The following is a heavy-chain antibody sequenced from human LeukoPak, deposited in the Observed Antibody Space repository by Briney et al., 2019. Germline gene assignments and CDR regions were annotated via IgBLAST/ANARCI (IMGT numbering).Heavy chain of an antibody. V-gene: IGHV1-46*01. CDR1: GYTFTSYY. J-gene: IGHJ6*02. D-gene: IGHD1-26*01. CDR3: ARGGPGELAPFYHYGMDV. CDR2: INPSGGST. Sequence: GASVKVSCKASGYTFTSYYMHWVRQAPGQGLEWMGIINPSGGSTSYAQKFQGRVTMTRDTSTSTVYMELSSLRSEDTAVYYCARGGPGELAPFYHYGMDVWGQGTTVTVSS.